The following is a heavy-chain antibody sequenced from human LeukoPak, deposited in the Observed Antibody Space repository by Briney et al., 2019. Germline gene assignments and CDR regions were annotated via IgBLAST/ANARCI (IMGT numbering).Heavy chain of an antibody. CDR2: IYYSGST. CDR1: GGSISSSSYY. J-gene: IGHJ4*02. Sequence: SETLSLTCTVSGGSISSSSYYWGWIRQPPGKGLEWIGSIYYSGSTYYNPSLKSRVTISVDTSKNQFSLKLSSVTAADTAVYYCARVTERYSSSWYVDYWGQGTLVTVSS. D-gene: IGHD6-13*01. V-gene: IGHV4-39*07. CDR3: ARVTERYSSSWYVDY.